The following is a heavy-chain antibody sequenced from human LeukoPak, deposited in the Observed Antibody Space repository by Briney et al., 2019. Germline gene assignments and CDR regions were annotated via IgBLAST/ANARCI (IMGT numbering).Heavy chain of an antibody. Sequence: PSETLSPTCAVYGGSFSGYYWSWIRQPPGKGLEWIGEINHSGSTNYNPSLKSRVTISVDTSKNQFSLKLSSVTAADTAVYYCARGPRGSGWYYYYYYMDVWGKGTTVTVSS. D-gene: IGHD6-19*01. J-gene: IGHJ6*03. CDR2: INHSGST. CDR3: ARGPRGSGWYYYYYYMDV. V-gene: IGHV4-34*01. CDR1: GGSFSGYY.